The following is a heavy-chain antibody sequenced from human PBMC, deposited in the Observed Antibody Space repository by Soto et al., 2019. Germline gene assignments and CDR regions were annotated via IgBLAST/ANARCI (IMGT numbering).Heavy chain of an antibody. V-gene: IGHV1-2*04. D-gene: IGHD3-10*01. CDR2: INPNSGGT. Sequence: ASVKVSCKASGYTFTGYYMHWVRQAPGQGLEWMEWINPNSGGTNYAQKFQGWVTMTRDTSISTAYMELSRLRSDDTAVYYCARDLNDYYGSGYSDYYFYGMDVWGQGTTVTVSS. CDR1: GYTFTGYY. CDR3: ARDLNDYYGSGYSDYYFYGMDV. J-gene: IGHJ6*02.